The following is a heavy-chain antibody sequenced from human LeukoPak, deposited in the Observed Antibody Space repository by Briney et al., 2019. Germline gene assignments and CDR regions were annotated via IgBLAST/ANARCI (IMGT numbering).Heavy chain of an antibody. V-gene: IGHV3-23*01. D-gene: IGHD5-18*01. J-gene: IGHJ4*02. Sequence: PGGPLRLSCAASGFTFSSYAMSWVRQAPGKGLEWVSAISGSGGSTYYADSVKGRFTISRDNSKNTLYLQMNSLRAEDTAVYYCAKDAGYSYGPEYFDYWGQGTLVTVSS. CDR3: AKDAGYSYGPEYFDY. CDR1: GFTFSSYA. CDR2: ISGSGGST.